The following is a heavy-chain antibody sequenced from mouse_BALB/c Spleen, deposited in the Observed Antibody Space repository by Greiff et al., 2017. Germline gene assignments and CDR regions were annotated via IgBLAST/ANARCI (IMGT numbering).Heavy chain of an antibody. Sequence: QVQLQQSGAELMKPGASVKISCKATGYTFSSYWIEWVKQRPGHGLEWIGEILPGSGSTNYNEKFKGKATFTADTSSNTAYMQLSSLTSEDSAVYYCARRWLLPHYFDYWGQGTTLTVSS. V-gene: IGHV1-9*01. D-gene: IGHD2-3*01. CDR1: GYTFSSYW. CDR2: ILPGSGST. J-gene: IGHJ2*01. CDR3: ARRWLLPHYFDY.